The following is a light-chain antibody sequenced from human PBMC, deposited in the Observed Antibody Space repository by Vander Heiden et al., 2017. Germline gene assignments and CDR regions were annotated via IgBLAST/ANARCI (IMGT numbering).Light chain of an antibody. CDR3: QQYYSNPLT. J-gene: IGKJ4*01. CDR1: KSVLYSSNNNNY. V-gene: IGKV4-1*01. CDR2: WAS. Sequence: EIVMTQSPDSLAVSLGETATINCKSSKSVLYSSNNNNYLAWYQQKPGQPPKLLMYWASTRECGVPDRFSGSGSGTDFTLTISSLQADDVAAYYCQQYYSNPLTFGGGTKVEIK.